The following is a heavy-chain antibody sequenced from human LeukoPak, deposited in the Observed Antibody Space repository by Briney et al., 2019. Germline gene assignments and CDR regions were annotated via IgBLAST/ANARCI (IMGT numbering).Heavy chain of an antibody. Sequence: SETLSLTCTVSGDSISSYYWSWIRQPPGKGLEWIGYIYHSGNTNSNPSLKSRVTISVDTSKNQFSLKLSSVTAADTAVYYCARVRLGYCSGGSCLNYYGMDVWGQGTTVTVSS. D-gene: IGHD2-15*01. CDR3: ARVRLGYCSGGSCLNYYGMDV. CDR2: IYHSGNT. CDR1: GDSISSYY. V-gene: IGHV4-59*12. J-gene: IGHJ6*02.